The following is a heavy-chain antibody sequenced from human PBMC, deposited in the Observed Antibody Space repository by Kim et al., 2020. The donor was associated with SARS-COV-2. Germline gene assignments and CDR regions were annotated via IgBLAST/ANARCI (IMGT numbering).Heavy chain of an antibody. Sequence: GGSLRLSCAASGFTFSSYAMSWVRQAPGKGLEWVSAISGSGGSTYYADSVKGRFTISRDNSKNTLYLQMNSLRAEDTAVYYCAKAFSGLVVPAAPNWFDPWGQGTLVTVSS. CDR2: ISGSGGST. D-gene: IGHD2-2*01. CDR1: GFTFSSYA. J-gene: IGHJ5*02. V-gene: IGHV3-23*01. CDR3: AKAFSGLVVPAAPNWFDP.